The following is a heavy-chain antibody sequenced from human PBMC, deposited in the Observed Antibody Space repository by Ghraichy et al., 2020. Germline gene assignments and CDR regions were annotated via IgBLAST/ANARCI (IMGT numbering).Heavy chain of an antibody. D-gene: IGHD3-22*01. V-gene: IGHV4-30-2*01. CDR2: IYHSGST. J-gene: IGHJ3*02. CDR3: ARAPYDDDGFYDDAFDI. CDR1: GGSIASGDYS. Sequence: SETLSLTCAVSGGSIASGDYSWSWIRQPPGKGLEWIGYIYHSGSTYYSPSLKSRVTISADRSKNQISLKLSSVTAADTAVYYCARAPYDDDGFYDDAFDIWGQGTMVTVSS.